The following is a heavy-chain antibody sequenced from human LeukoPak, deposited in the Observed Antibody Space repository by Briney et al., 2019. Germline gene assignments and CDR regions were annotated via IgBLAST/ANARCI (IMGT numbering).Heavy chain of an antibody. V-gene: IGHV4-39*01. CDR1: GDSISSTNYY. CDR3: ARQTWIQLWFLDY. CDR2: IYYSGNT. D-gene: IGHD5-18*01. J-gene: IGHJ4*02. Sequence: PSETLSLTCTVSGDSISSTNYYWDWIRQPPGKGLKWIGSIYYSGNTYYNPSLKSRVTISIDTSKNQFSLKLSSMTAADTAVYYCARQTWIQLWFLDYWGQGTLVTVSS.